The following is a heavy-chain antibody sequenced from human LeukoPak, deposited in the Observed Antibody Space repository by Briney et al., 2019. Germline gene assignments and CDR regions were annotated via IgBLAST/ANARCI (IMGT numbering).Heavy chain of an antibody. CDR1: GGTFSSYA. V-gene: IGHV1-69*01. Sequence: ASVKVSCKASGGTFSSYAISWVRQAPGQGLEWMGGIIPIFGTANYAQKFQGRVTITADESTSTAYMELSSLRSEDTAVYYCAAVSTGYRDHFDYWGQGTLVTVSS. D-gene: IGHD3-9*01. CDR3: AAVSTGYRDHFDY. J-gene: IGHJ4*02. CDR2: IIPIFGTA.